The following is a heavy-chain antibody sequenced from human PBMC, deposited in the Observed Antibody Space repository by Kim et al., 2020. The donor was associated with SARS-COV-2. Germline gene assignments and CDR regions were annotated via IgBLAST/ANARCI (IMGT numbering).Heavy chain of an antibody. CDR2: ISYDGSNK. CDR3: AKEGRTNYYDTTGAFDI. V-gene: IGHV3-30*18. CDR1: GFTFSSYG. Sequence: GGSLRLSCAASGFTFSSYGMHWVRQAPGKGLEWVAVISYDGSNKYYADSVKGRFTISRDNSKNTLYLQMNSLRAEDTAVYYCAKEGRTNYYDTTGAFDIWGQGTMVTVSS. D-gene: IGHD3-22*01. J-gene: IGHJ3*02.